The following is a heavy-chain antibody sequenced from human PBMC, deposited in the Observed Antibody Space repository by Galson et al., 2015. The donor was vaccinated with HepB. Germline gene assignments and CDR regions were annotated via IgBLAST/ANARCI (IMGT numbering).Heavy chain of an antibody. D-gene: IGHD4-17*01. CDR3: ARDGAPGTIDY. J-gene: IGHJ4*02. CDR2: ISAYNGNT. Sequence: SVKVSCKASGYTFTSYYMHWVRQAPGQGLEWMGWISAYNGNTNYAQKLQGRVTMTTDTSTSTAYMELRSLRSDDTAVYYCARDGAPGTIDYWGQGTLVTVSS. CDR1: GYTFTSYY. V-gene: IGHV1-18*04.